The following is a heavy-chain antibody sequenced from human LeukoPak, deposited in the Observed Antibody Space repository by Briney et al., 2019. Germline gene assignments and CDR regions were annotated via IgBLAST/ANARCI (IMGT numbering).Heavy chain of an antibody. V-gene: IGHV5-51*01. J-gene: IGHJ4*02. Sequence: GESLKISCKGSGYRFSSYWIGWVRQMPGKGLEWMGIIYPGDSDTSYSPSFQGQVTISADKSISTAYLQWNSLKASDTAIYYCARQGLTYFDCWGPGTLVTVSS. CDR2: IYPGDSDT. D-gene: IGHD7-27*01. CDR3: ARQGLTYFDC. CDR1: GYRFSSYW.